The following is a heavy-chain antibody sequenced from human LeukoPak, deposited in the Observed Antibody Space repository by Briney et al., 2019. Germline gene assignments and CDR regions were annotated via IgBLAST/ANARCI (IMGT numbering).Heavy chain of an antibody. CDR3: ARYGSGSYSDDQFQH. CDR1: GGSISGYY. D-gene: IGHD3-10*01. CDR2: VYYSGST. V-gene: IGHV4-59*08. Sequence: PSETESLFCTVSGGSISGYYWSWSRQPPGRGLEWIGFVYYSGSTKYNPSLKSRVTISVDTSKNQFSLKLTSVTAADTAVYYCARYGSGSYSDDQFQHWGQGTLVTVSS. J-gene: IGHJ1*01.